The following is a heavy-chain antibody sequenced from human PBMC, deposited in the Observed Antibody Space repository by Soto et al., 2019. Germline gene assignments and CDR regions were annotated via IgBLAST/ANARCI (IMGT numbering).Heavy chain of an antibody. CDR1: GFTFSSYA. CDR2: ISGSGGST. D-gene: IGHD3-3*01. J-gene: IGHJ4*02. CDR3: AKGREDDFWSGYSYYFDY. V-gene: IGHV3-23*01. Sequence: GESLKISCAASGFTFSSYAMSWVRQAPGKGLEWVSAISGSGGSTYYADSVKGRFTISRDNSKNTPYLQMNSLRAEDTAVYYCAKGREDDFWSGYSYYFDYWGQGTLV.